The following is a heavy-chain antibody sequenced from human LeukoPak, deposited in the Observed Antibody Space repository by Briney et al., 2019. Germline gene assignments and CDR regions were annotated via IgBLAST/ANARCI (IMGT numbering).Heavy chain of an antibody. CDR3: ARAPGRNFFDY. CDR1: GLTFSSYS. Sequence: GGSLRLSCAASGLTFSSYSMNWVRQAPGKGLEWVSSISSSRRHIYYADSVRGRFTIARDNAKNSLYLQMNSLGAEDTAVYYWARAPGRNFFDYWGQGTLVTVSS. J-gene: IGHJ4*02. V-gene: IGHV3-21*01. CDR2: ISSSRRHI. D-gene: IGHD2-15*01.